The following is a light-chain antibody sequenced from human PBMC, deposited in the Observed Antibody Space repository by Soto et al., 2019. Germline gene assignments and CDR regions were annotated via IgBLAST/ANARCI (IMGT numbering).Light chain of an antibody. CDR3: QSYDSSPRVV. CDR1: SSNIGAGYD. V-gene: IGLV1-40*01. J-gene: IGLJ2*01. Sequence: QAVVTQPPSVSGAPGQRVTISCTGSSSNIGAGYDVHWYQQLPGTAPKLLIYGNSNRPSGVPDRFSGSKSGTSASLAITGLQAEDEADYYCQSYDSSPRVVFGGGTQLTVL. CDR2: GNS.